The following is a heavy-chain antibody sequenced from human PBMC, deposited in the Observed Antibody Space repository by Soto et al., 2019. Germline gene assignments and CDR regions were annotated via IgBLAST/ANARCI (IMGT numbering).Heavy chain of an antibody. Sequence: GGSLRLSCAASGFTFSSYSMNWVRQAPGKGLEWVSSISSSSSYIYYADSVKGRFTISRDNAKNSLYLQMNSLRAEDTAVYYCALGETRSPLDYWGQGTLVTVSS. CDR1: GFTFSSYS. J-gene: IGHJ4*02. CDR3: ALGETRSPLDY. CDR2: ISSSSSYI. V-gene: IGHV3-21*01. D-gene: IGHD2-2*01.